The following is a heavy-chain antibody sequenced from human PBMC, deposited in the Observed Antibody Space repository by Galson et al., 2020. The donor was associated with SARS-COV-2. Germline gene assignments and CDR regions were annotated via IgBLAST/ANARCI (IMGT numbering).Heavy chain of an antibody. CDR3: ANDYSFPSRVGVGNWVGLAGY. D-gene: IGHD5-12*01. CDR2: INPNSSGT. Sequence: ASVKVSCKASGYPFTGNYIHWLRQAPGKGLEWMGWINPNSSGTNFARKFQGRVTMTRETSISTAYMELSSLRSDDTALYYCANDYSFPSRVGVGNWVGLAGYWGQGTLVTVSS. V-gene: IGHV1-2*02. J-gene: IGHJ4*02. CDR1: GYPFTGNY.